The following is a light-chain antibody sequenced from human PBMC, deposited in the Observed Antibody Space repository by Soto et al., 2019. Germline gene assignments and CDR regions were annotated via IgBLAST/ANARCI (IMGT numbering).Light chain of an antibody. CDR1: SSNIGAGYD. J-gene: IGLJ2*01. CDR2: GNS. Sequence: QPVLTQSPSVSGAPGQRVTISCTGSSSNIGAGYDVHWYQQLPGTAPKLLIYGNSNRPSGVPDRFSGSKSGTSASLAITGLQAEDEADYYCQSYDSSLHVVFGGGTQLTVL. V-gene: IGLV1-40*01. CDR3: QSYDSSLHVV.